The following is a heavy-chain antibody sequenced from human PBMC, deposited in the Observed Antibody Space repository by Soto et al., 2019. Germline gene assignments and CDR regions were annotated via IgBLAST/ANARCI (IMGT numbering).Heavy chain of an antibody. Sequence: TLSLTCAVSGGSISSGGYSWSWIRHPPGKCLEWIGYIYHSGSTYYSPPLKSRVTISVDTSKNQFSLKLSSATAADTAVHYFARASYYDSSALWVGWFDPWGQGTLVTVSS. CDR1: GGSISSGGYS. J-gene: IGHJ5*02. CDR2: IYHSGST. V-gene: IGHV4-30-2*05. D-gene: IGHD3-22*01. CDR3: ARASYYDSSALWVGWFDP.